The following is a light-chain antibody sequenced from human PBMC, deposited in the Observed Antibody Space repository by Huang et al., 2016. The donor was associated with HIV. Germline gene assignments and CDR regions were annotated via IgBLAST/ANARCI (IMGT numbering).Light chain of an antibody. CDR1: QIITNY. J-gene: IGKJ3*01. CDR3: QQLNSYPRT. CDR2: AAS. Sequence: IQLTQSPSSLSASVGDRVTITCRASQIITNYLAWYQQKPGKAPKLLIYAASTLQSGVPSRFSGSGSGTDFTRTISSLQPEDSATYYCQQLNSYPRTFGPGTKLDI. V-gene: IGKV1-9*01.